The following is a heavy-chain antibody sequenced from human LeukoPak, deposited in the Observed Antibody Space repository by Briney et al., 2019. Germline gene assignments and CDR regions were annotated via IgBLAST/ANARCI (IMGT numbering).Heavy chain of an antibody. CDR3: ARAGVVAAYYYYYYMDV. V-gene: IGHV4-61*02. J-gene: IGHJ6*03. CDR2: IYTSGST. CDR1: GGSISSGSYY. D-gene: IGHD2-15*01. Sequence: SETLSLTCTVSGGSISSGSYYWSWIRQPAGKGLEWIGRIYTSGSTNYNPSLKSRVTISVDTSKNQFSPKLSSVTAADTAVYYCARAGVVAAYYYYYYMDVWGKGTTVTVSS.